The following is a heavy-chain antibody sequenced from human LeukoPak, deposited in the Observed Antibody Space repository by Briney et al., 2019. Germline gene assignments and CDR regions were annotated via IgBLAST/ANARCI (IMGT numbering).Heavy chain of an antibody. D-gene: IGHD6-19*01. CDR3: ARGPKGGSGWFRSQNWFDP. J-gene: IGHJ5*02. CDR1: GGSIIARTYY. CDR2: ISDTGST. Sequence: SETLSLTCNVSGGSIIARTYYWGWIRRPPGKGLEWLGTISDTGSTYYNPSLKSRVTMSVDTSKNQFSLKLSSVTAADTAVYYCARGPKGGSGWFRSQNWFDPWGQGTLVTVSS. V-gene: IGHV4-39*01.